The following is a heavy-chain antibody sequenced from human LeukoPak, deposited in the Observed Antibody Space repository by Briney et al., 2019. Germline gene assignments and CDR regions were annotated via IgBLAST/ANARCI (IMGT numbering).Heavy chain of an antibody. CDR3: ARGDLDY. D-gene: IGHD3-3*01. Sequence: SETLSLTCTVSGGSISSYYWSWIRQPPGKGLEWIGYIYYSGSTNHNPSLKSRVTISVDTSKNQFSLKLSSVTAADTAVYYCARGDLDYWGQGTLVTVSS. CDR1: GGSISSYY. CDR2: IYYSGST. V-gene: IGHV4-59*01. J-gene: IGHJ4*02.